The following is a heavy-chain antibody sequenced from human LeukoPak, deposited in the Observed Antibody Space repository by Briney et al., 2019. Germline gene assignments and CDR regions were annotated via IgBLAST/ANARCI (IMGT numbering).Heavy chain of an antibody. CDR3: ARDRSGYYYGYYYYGMDV. Sequence: SETLSLTCTVSGGSISSYYWSWIRQPAGKGLEWIGRISTSGNTNYNPSLKSRVTMSVDTSKNQFSLQLTSVTAADTAVYYCARDRSGYYYGYYYYGMDVWGQGTTVTVSS. D-gene: IGHD3-22*01. CDR2: ISTSGNT. CDR1: GGSISSYY. J-gene: IGHJ6*02. V-gene: IGHV4-4*07.